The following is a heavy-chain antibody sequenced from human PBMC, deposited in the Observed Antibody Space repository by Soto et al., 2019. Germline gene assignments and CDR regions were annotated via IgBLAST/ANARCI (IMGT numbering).Heavy chain of an antibody. V-gene: IGHV4-61*01. CDR1: GGSVSSGSYY. CDR2: IYYSGST. J-gene: IGHJ6*02. D-gene: IGHD6-19*01. CDR3: ARGIEGWYQGRYYYGMDV. Sequence: QVQLQESGPGLVKPSETLSLTCTVSGGSVSSGSYYWSWIRQPPGKGLEWIGYIYYSGSTNYNPSPESRVTISVDTSTNQFSLKLRSVTAADTAVYYCARGIEGWYQGRYYYGMDVWGQGTTVTVSS.